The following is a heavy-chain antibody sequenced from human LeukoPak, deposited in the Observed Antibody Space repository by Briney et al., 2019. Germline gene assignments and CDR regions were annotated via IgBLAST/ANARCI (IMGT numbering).Heavy chain of an antibody. D-gene: IGHD5-18*01. V-gene: IGHV1-24*01. J-gene: IGHJ5*02. CDR1: GYTLTELS. CDR3: AREGQPQLPWGSWFDP. Sequence: ASVKVSCKVSGYTLTELSMHWVRQAPGKGLEWMGGFDPEDGETIYAQKFQGRVTMTEDTSTDTAYMELSSLRSDDTAVYYCAREGQPQLPWGSWFDPWGQGTLVTVSS. CDR2: FDPEDGET.